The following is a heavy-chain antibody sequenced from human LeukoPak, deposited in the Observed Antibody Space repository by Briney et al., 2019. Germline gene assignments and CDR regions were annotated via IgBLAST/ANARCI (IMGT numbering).Heavy chain of an antibody. D-gene: IGHD5-18*01. CDR1: GFTFSSYV. V-gene: IGHV3-30*02. J-gene: IGHJ4*02. CDR3: AKDPRDHGYGWSWRYFDY. CDR2: IRYDGSYK. Sequence: GGSLRLSCAECGFTFSSYVMYWVRQAPGRELEGVAFIRYDGSYKYYADSVTGRFTISRDNSKTTLHLQMNRLRAEDTAVYYCAKDPRDHGYGWSWRYFDYWGQGTLVTVSS.